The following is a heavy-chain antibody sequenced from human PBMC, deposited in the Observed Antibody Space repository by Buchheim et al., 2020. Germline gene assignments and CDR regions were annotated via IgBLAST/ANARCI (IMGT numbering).Heavy chain of an antibody. V-gene: IGHV3-30*18. J-gene: IGHJ4*02. Sequence: QVQLVESGGGVVQPGRSLRLSCAASGFTFSSYGMHWVRQAPGKGLEWVALISYDGSHRYYADSVKGRFTISRDNSKNTLYLQLNSLRAEDTAVYDCAKEVWSWEQKSSFDYWGQGTL. CDR3: AKEVWSWEQKSSFDY. CDR2: ISYDGSHR. D-gene: IGHD1-26*01. CDR1: GFTFSSYG.